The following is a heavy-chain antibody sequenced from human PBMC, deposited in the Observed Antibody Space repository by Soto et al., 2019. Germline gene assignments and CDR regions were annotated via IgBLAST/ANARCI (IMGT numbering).Heavy chain of an antibody. D-gene: IGHD5-12*01. CDR1: GGSISSGGYY. CDR3: ARDSGGYALSVLGLDY. CDR2: IYYSGST. J-gene: IGHJ4*02. V-gene: IGHV4-31*03. Sequence: SSETLSLTCTVSGGSISSGGYYWSWIRQHPGKGLEWIGYIYYSGSTYYNPSLKSRVTISVDTSKNQFSLKLSSVTAADTAVYYCARDSGGYALSVLGLDYWGQGTLVTVSS.